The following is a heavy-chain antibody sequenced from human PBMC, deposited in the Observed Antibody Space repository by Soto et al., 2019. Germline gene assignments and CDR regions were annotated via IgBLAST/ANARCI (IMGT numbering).Heavy chain of an antibody. CDR2: IWYDGSNK. V-gene: IGHV3-33*01. CDR1: GFTFSSYG. D-gene: IGHD2-21*02. Sequence: QVQLVESGGGVVQPGRSLRLSCAASGFTFSSYGMHWVRQAPGKGLEWVAVIWYDGSNKYYADSVKGRFTISRDNSKNSRELQKNTLRAEDTAVYYCARDRREYCGGDCYPSAFDYWGQGTLVTVSS. J-gene: IGHJ4*02. CDR3: ARDRREYCGGDCYPSAFDY.